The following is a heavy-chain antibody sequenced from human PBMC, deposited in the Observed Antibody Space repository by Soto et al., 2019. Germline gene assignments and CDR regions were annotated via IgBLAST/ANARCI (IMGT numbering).Heavy chain of an antibody. D-gene: IGHD3-3*01. CDR3: VEDHLRDFSNGGRFDY. Sequence: GGSLRLSCAASGFTFSSYAMHWVRQAPGKGLEYVSAISSNGGSTYYADSVKGRFTISRDNSKNTLYLQMSSLRAEDTAVYYCVEDHLRDFSNGGRFDYWGQGTLVTVSS. J-gene: IGHJ4*02. V-gene: IGHV3-64D*08. CDR2: ISSNGGST. CDR1: GFTFSSYA.